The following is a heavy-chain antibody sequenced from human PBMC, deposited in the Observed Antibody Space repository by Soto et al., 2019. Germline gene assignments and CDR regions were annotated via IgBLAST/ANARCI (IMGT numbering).Heavy chain of an antibody. V-gene: IGHV4-39*07. D-gene: IGHD2-15*01. Sequence: SETLSLTCTVSGGSLSNSSSYWGWTRQPPGKGLEWLGRINYRGNTYYNPSLKSRVTISVDTSKNQFSLKLSSVTAADTAVYYCARGPRYCSGGSCYRLYAWFDPWGQGTLVTVFS. CDR2: INYRGNT. CDR3: ARGPRYCSGGSCYRLYAWFDP. CDR1: GGSLSNSSSY. J-gene: IGHJ5*02.